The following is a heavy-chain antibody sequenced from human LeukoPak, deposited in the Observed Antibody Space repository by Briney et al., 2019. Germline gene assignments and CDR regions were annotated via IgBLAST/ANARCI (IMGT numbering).Heavy chain of an antibody. CDR2: IYPGDSDT. V-gene: IGHV5-51*01. CDR3: ASLGYCSGGSCYADY. CDR1: GYSFTSYW. Sequence: GESLQISCKGSGYSFTSYWIGWVRQMPGKGLEWMGIIYPGDSDTRYSPSFQGQVTISADKSISTAYLQWSSLKASDTAMYYCASLGYCSGGSCYADYWGQGTLVTVSS. J-gene: IGHJ4*02. D-gene: IGHD2-15*01.